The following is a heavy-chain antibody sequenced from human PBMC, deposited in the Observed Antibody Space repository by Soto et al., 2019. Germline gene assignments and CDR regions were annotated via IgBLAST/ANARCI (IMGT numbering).Heavy chain of an antibody. J-gene: IGHJ4*02. Sequence: GESLKISCKGSGYSFTSYWIGWVRQMPGKGLEWMGIIYPGDSDTRYSPSFQGQVTISADKSISTAYLQWSSLKASDTAMYYCARRAISGYDTYYFDYWGQGTLVTAPQ. D-gene: IGHD5-12*01. CDR3: ARRAISGYDTYYFDY. CDR2: IYPGDSDT. CDR1: GYSFTSYW. V-gene: IGHV5-51*01.